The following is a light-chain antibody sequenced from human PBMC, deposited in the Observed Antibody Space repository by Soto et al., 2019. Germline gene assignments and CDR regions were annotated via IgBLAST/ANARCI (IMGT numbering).Light chain of an antibody. CDR1: QSLSSY. CDR3: QQRSNWPPLT. Sequence: EIVLTQSPATLSLSPGERATLSCRASQSLSSYLAWYQQKPGQAPRLLIFDASNRATGIPARFGGSGSGTDFTLTISSLEPEDFAAYYCQQRSNWPPLTFGGGTKVEIK. V-gene: IGKV3-11*01. CDR2: DAS. J-gene: IGKJ4*01.